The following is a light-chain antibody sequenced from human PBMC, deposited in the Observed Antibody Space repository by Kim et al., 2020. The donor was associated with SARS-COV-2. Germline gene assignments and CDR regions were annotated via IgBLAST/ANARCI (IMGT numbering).Light chain of an antibody. CDR1: QSISSW. CDR3: QQYNSDSLVT. Sequence: SVGDSVTIICRASQSISSWLAWYQQKPGNAPRVLIYDASSLKSGVPSRFSGSGSGTEFTLTISSLQPDDFATYYCQQYNSDSLVTFGGGTKVDIK. V-gene: IGKV1-5*02. J-gene: IGKJ4*01. CDR2: DAS.